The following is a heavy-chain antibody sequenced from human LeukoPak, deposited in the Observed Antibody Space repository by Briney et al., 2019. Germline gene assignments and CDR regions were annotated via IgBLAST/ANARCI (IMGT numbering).Heavy chain of an antibody. Sequence: GGSLRLSCAASGFTFSSYGMSWVRQAPGKGLEWVSAISGSGGSTYYADSVKGRFTISRDNSKNTLYLQMNSLRAEDTAVYYCARAGYYGSGSYYPFDYWGQGTLVTVSS. J-gene: IGHJ4*02. V-gene: IGHV3-23*01. CDR2: ISGSGGST. CDR3: ARAGYYGSGSYYPFDY. D-gene: IGHD3-10*01. CDR1: GFTFSSYG.